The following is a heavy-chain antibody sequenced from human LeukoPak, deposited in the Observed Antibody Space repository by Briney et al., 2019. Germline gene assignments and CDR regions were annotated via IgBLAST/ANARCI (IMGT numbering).Heavy chain of an antibody. J-gene: IGHJ5*01. CDR1: GFSFANYA. D-gene: IGHD2-21*01. CDR2: ISGTGGAT. CDR3: VKDPRDTYGTNWFVS. V-gene: IGHV3-23*01. Sequence: GGSLRLSCVVSGFSFANYAMSWVRQAPGKGLQWVSQISGTGGATWYAGFARDRFTISRDNSKKTPYLQMSGLRVEDTAMYYCVKDPRDTYGTNWFVSWGQGTLLIVSS.